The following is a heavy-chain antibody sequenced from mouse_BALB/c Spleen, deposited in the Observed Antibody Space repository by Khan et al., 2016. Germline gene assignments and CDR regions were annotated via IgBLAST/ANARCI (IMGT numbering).Heavy chain of an antibody. D-gene: IGHD1-1*01. J-gene: IGHJ1*01. CDR3: VRQNLRWYFDV. CDR2: IRTKSNNLST. Sequence: EVQLVESGGGLVQPKGSLKLSCAASGFTFNTYAIDWVRQAPGKGLEWVARIRTKSNNLSTYYADSVKDRFTISRDDSQSMLYLQMNNLKTEDTAMYYCVRQNLRWYFDVWGAGTTVTVSS. CDR1: GFTFNTYA. V-gene: IGHV10-1*02.